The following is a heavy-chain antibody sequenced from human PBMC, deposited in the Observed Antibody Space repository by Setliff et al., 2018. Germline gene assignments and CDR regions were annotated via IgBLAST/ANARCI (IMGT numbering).Heavy chain of an antibody. CDR3: ARDRTYYGSGTYTRYFDY. D-gene: IGHD3-10*01. Sequence: SETLSLTCTVSGASVRSHYWSWIRQSPEKGLEWVGFFFYSGDTKSNPSLKSRVTMSVDTSKNQFSLKLNSVTAADTAVYYCARDRTYYGSGTYTRYFDYWGRGTLVTV. CDR2: FFYSGDT. J-gene: IGHJ4*02. V-gene: IGHV4-59*02. CDR1: GASVRSHY.